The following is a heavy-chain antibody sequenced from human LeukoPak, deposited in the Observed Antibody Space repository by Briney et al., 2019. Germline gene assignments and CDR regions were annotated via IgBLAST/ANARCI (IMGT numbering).Heavy chain of an antibody. CDR2: ISDSGGST. Sequence: QPGGSLRLSCEASGFTFSSYAMSWVRQAPGKGLEWVSSISDSGGSTYYADSVKGRFTISRDNSKNTLYLQMNSLRAEDTAVYYCAKTYDSGSYDFDYWGQGTLVTVSS. CDR1: GFTFSSYA. V-gene: IGHV3-23*01. D-gene: IGHD5-12*01. J-gene: IGHJ4*02. CDR3: AKTYDSGSYDFDY.